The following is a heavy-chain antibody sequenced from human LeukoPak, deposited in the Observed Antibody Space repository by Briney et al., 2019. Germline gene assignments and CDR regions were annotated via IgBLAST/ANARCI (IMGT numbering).Heavy chain of an antibody. CDR3: AQGPQRGLVFIRSARGRWFDP. J-gene: IGHJ5*02. D-gene: IGHD6-19*01. CDR1: GFTFSSYA. CDR2: ISYDGSNK. Sequence: GGSLRLSCAASGFTFSSYAMHWVRQAPGKGLEWVAVISYDGSNKYYADSVKGRFTMSRDNSKNTLYLQMNSLRAEDTAVYYCAQGPQRGLVFIRSARGRWFDPWGQGTLVTVSS. V-gene: IGHV3-30*04.